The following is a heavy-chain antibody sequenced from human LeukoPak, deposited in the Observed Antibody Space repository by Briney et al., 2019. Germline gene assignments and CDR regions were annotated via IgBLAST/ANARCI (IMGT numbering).Heavy chain of an antibody. J-gene: IGHJ5*02. V-gene: IGHV4-30-2*01. CDR1: GGSISSGGYS. Sequence: SETLSLTCAVSGGSISSGGYSWSWIRQPPGKGLEWIGYIYHSGSTYYNPSLKSRVTISVDRSKNQFSLKLSSVTAADTAVYYCARAGYGSSWWFDPWGQGTLVTVSS. CDR2: IYHSGST. D-gene: IGHD3-10*01. CDR3: ARAGYGSSWWFDP.